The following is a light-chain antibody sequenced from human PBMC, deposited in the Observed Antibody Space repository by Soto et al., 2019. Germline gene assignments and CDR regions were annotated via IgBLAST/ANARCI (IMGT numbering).Light chain of an antibody. Sequence: QSLLTQPPSASGTPGQRVTISYSGSRSNIGSNTVTWYQQLPGSAPKLLIYSNNQRPSGVPDRFSGSKSGTSASLAISGLQSEDEADYYCAAWDDSLNGFYVFGTGTKVTVL. CDR1: RSNIGSNT. CDR2: SNN. V-gene: IGLV1-44*01. CDR3: AAWDDSLNGFYV. J-gene: IGLJ1*01.